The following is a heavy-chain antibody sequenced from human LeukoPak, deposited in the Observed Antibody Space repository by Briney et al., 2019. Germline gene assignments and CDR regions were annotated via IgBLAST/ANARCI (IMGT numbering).Heavy chain of an antibody. CDR3: ARVYSSGWYANAFDI. CDR1: GFTFGDYD. Sequence: PGGSLRLSCAASGFTFGDYDMHWVRRPTGKGLEWVSAIRSIGDRFYSGSVKGRFTISRENANNTLYLQMNSLRVGDTAVYYCARVYSSGWYANAFDIWGQGTMVIVSS. J-gene: IGHJ3*02. D-gene: IGHD6-19*01. CDR2: IRSIGDR. V-gene: IGHV3-13*01.